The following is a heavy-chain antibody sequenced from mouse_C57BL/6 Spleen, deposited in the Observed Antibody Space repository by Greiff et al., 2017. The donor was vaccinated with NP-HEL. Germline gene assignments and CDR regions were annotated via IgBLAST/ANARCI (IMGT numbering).Heavy chain of an antibody. Sequence: QVQLQQSGPGLVQPSQSLSITCTVSGFSLTSYGVHWVRQSPGKGLEWLGVIWSGGSTDYNAAFISRLSISKDNSKSQVFFKMNSLQADDTAIYYCAAPYYSNYAWFAYWGQGTLVTVSA. CDR1: GFSLTSYG. CDR2: IWSGGST. D-gene: IGHD2-5*01. V-gene: IGHV2-2*01. CDR3: AAPYYSNYAWFAY. J-gene: IGHJ3*01.